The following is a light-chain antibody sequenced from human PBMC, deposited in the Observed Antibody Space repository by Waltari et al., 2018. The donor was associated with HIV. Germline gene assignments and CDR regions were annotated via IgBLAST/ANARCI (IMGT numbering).Light chain of an antibody. J-gene: IGLJ1*01. CDR2: GND. CDR1: SLRNYY. CDR3: NSRDNNGHHLV. Sequence: SSELTQDPAVSVAFGQTVRITCQGNSLRNYYAIWYQQKPGQAPLLVVYGNDERPSGIPDRFSGSSSGNTASLTITGAQAEDEADYYCNSRDNNGHHLVFAPGTTVTVL. V-gene: IGLV3-19*01.